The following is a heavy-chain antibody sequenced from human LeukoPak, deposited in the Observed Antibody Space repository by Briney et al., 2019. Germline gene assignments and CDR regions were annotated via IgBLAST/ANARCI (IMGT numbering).Heavy chain of an antibody. Sequence: PGASVQFSCKASGYAFTSDGISWVRPAPGQGREWRGWNISYNGNTNYTQTLQGRVTMTTDTYTSTAYMELRSLRSDDTAVYYCARDRTGYYDSSGYYQPWGQGTLVTVSS. CDR3: ARDRTGYYDSSGYYQP. J-gene: IGHJ5*02. CDR1: GYAFTSDG. V-gene: IGHV1-18*01. CDR2: NISYNGNT. D-gene: IGHD3-22*01.